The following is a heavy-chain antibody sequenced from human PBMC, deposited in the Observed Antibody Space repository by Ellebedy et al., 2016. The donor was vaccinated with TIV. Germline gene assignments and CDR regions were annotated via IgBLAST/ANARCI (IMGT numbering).Heavy chain of an antibody. CDR3: ASGAYDI. V-gene: IGHV3-48*03. CDR2: ISRSGSTI. Sequence: GESLKISCEASGFTFTTAWMNWVRQAPGKGLEWLSYISRSGSTIYYADSVKGRFTISRDNAKISLYLQMNSLTAEDTAVYYCASGAYDIWGQGTMVTVSS. CDR1: GFTFTTAW. J-gene: IGHJ3*02.